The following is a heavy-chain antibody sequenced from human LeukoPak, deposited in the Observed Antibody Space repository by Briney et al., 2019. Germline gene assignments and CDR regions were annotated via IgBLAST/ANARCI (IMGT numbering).Heavy chain of an antibody. CDR1: GFTFSSYE. V-gene: IGHV3-48*03. Sequence: PGGSLRLSCAASGFTFSSYEMNWVRQAPGKGLDWVSYISSSGSTIYYADSVKGRFTISRDNAKNSLYLQMNSLRAEDTAVYYCARVENGYFDYWGQGTLVTVSS. J-gene: IGHJ4*02. CDR2: ISSSGSTI. D-gene: IGHD2-8*01. CDR3: ARVENGYFDY.